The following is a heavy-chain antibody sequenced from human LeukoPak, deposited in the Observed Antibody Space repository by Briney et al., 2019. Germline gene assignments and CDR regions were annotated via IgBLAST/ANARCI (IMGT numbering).Heavy chain of an antibody. CDR2: IYYSGST. Sequence: SETLSLTCTVSGGSISSGGYYWSWIRQHPGKGLEWIGYIYYSGSTYYNPSLKSRVTISVDTSKNQFSPKLSSVTAADTAVYYCARAPTSWYFDYWGQGTPVTVSS. CDR1: GGSISSGGYY. D-gene: IGHD6-13*01. J-gene: IGHJ4*02. CDR3: ARAPTSWYFDY. V-gene: IGHV4-31*03.